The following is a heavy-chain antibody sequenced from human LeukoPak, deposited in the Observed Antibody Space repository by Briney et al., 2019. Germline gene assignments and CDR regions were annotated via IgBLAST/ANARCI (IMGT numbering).Heavy chain of an antibody. CDR1: GYTFTSYD. CDR2: MNPNSGNT. Sequence: ASVKVSCKASGYTFTSYDINWVRQATGQGLEWMGWMNPNSGNTGYAQKSQGRVTMTRNTSISTAYMELSSLRSEDTAVYYCARGSIVAHSDFDYWGQGTLVTVSS. CDR3: ARGSIVAHSDFDY. J-gene: IGHJ4*02. V-gene: IGHV1-8*01. D-gene: IGHD3-22*01.